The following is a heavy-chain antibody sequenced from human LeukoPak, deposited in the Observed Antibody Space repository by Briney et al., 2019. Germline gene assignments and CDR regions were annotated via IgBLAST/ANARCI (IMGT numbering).Heavy chain of an antibody. Sequence: GGSLRLSCAASGFTFDDYAMHWVRQAPGKGLEWVSGISWNSGSIGYADSVKGRFTISRDNAKNSLYLQMNSLRAEDTALYYCAKDAYGGNPTYRFDPWGQGTLVTVSS. CDR1: GFTFDDYA. V-gene: IGHV3-9*01. J-gene: IGHJ5*02. D-gene: IGHD4-23*01. CDR2: ISWNSGSI. CDR3: AKDAYGGNPTYRFDP.